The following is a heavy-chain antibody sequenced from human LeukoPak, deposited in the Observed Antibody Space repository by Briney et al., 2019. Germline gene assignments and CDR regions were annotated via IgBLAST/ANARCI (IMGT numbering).Heavy chain of an antibody. CDR3: AREMAGCGGGSWGCEFDY. Sequence: KPSGTLSLTCAVSGGSISSTHWWSWVRQPPGKGLEWIGEIYHSGSTNYNPSLKSRVTISVDKSKNQFSLKLSSVTAADTAVYYCAREMAGCGGGSWGCEFDYWGQGTLVTVSS. V-gene: IGHV4-4*02. D-gene: IGHD2-15*01. CDR2: IYHSGST. J-gene: IGHJ4*02. CDR1: GGSISSTHW.